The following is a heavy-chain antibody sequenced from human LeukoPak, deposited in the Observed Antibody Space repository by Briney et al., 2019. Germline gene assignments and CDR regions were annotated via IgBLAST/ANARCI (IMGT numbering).Heavy chain of an antibody. CDR3: ARYSGWYSSVPIDY. Sequence: SQTLSLTCTVSGGSISSDDYYWSWIRQPPGKGLEWIGYIYYSGSTYYNPSLKSRVTISADTSKNQFSLKLSSVTAADTAVYYCARYSGWYSSVPIDYWGQGTLVTVSS. J-gene: IGHJ4*02. CDR1: GGSISSDDYY. D-gene: IGHD6-19*01. CDR2: IYYSGST. V-gene: IGHV4-30-4*08.